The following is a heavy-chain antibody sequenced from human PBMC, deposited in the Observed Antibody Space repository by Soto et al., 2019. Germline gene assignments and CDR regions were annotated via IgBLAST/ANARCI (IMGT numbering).Heavy chain of an antibody. CDR3: AKDVGITMKLVADV. J-gene: IGHJ4*02. Sequence: PGGSLRLSCAASGFSFSSYGMYWVRQAPGKGLEWVAVISYDGSNKYYAESVKGRFTLSRDNSKNTLYLQMNSLRAEDTAVYYCAKDVGITMKLVADVWGQGTLVTVSS. CDR2: ISYDGSNK. V-gene: IGHV3-30*18. CDR1: GFSFSSYG. D-gene: IGHD3-22*01.